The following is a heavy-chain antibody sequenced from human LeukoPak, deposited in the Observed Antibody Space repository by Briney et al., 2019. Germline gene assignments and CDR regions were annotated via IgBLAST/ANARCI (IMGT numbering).Heavy chain of an antibody. V-gene: IGHV4-34*01. CDR2: INHSGST. Sequence: SETLSLTCAVYGGSFSGYYRSWIRQPPGKGLEWIGEINHSGSTNYNPSLKSRVTISVDTSKNQFSLKLSSVTAADAAVYYCAREKGTSDYWGQGTLVTVSS. CDR1: GGSFSGYY. CDR3: AREKGTSDY. J-gene: IGHJ4*02. D-gene: IGHD1-1*01.